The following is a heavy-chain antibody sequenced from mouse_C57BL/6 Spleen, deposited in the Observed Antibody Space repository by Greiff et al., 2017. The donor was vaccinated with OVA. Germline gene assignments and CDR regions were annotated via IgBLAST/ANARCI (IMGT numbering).Heavy chain of an antibody. CDR3: ARVGDYGWFAY. CDR1: GFTFSDYY. D-gene: IGHD2-4*01. CDR2: INYDGSST. Sequence: DVHLVESEGGLVQPGSSMKLSCTASGFTFSDYYMAWVRQVPEKGLEWVANINYDGSSTYYLDSLKSRFIISRDNAKNILYLQMSSLKSEDTATYYCARVGDYGWFAYWGQGTLVTVSA. V-gene: IGHV5-16*01. J-gene: IGHJ3*01.